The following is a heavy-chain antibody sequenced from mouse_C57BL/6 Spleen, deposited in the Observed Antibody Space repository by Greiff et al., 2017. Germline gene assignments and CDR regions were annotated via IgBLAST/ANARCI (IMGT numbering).Heavy chain of an antibody. CDR2: IHPSDSDT. D-gene: IGHD2-4*01. Sequence: VQLQQPGAELVKPGASVKVSCKASGYTFTSYWMHWVKQRPGQGLEWIGRIHPSDSDTNYNQKFKGKATLTVGKSSSTAYMQLSSLTSADSAVYYCAIDIALADYGEDAMDYWGQGTSVTVSS. CDR3: AIDIALADYGEDAMDY. V-gene: IGHV1-74*01. CDR1: GYTFTSYW. J-gene: IGHJ4*01.